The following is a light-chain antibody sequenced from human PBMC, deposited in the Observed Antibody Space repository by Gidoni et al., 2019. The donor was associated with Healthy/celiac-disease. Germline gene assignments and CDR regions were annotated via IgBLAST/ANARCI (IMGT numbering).Light chain of an antibody. CDR1: KSISSY. Sequence: EIHMTQSPSSLSASVGDRVTITCRASKSISSYLNWYQQKPGKAPKLLLYAASSLQSGVPSRFSGSGSGTDFTLTISSLQPEDFATYYCQQSYSTPQTFGQXTKVEIK. CDR2: AAS. CDR3: QQSYSTPQT. V-gene: IGKV1-39*01. J-gene: IGKJ1*01.